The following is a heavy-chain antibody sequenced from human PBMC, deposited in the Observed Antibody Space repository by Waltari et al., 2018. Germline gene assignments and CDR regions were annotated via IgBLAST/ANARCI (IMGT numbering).Heavy chain of an antibody. V-gene: IGHV3-9*01. CDR2: ISWNSGSI. D-gene: IGHD3-10*01. CDR3: AKDRMVRGVITNWFDP. Sequence: EVQLVESGGGLVQPGRSLRLSCAASGFTFDDYAMHWVRHAPGKGLEWVSGISWNSGSIGYADSVKGRFTISRDNAKNSLYLQMNSLRAEDTALYYCAKDRMVRGVITNWFDPWGQGTLVTVSS. CDR1: GFTFDDYA. J-gene: IGHJ5*02.